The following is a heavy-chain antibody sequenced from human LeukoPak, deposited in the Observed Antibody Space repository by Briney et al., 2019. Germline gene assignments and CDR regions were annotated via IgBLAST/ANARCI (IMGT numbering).Heavy chain of an antibody. V-gene: IGHV1-69*01. CDR1: GGTSSSYA. Sequence: GASVKVSCKASGGTSSSYAISWVRQAPGQGLEWMGGIIPIFGTANYAQKFQGRVTITADESTSTAYMELRSLISDDTAVYYCARDGNYGVVVPAATDYGMDVWGQGTTVTVSS. J-gene: IGHJ6*02. D-gene: IGHD2-2*01. CDR2: IIPIFGTA. CDR3: ARDGNYGVVVPAATDYGMDV.